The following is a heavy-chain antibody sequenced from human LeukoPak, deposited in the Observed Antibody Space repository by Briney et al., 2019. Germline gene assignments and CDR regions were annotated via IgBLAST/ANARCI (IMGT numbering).Heavy chain of an antibody. CDR2: FDPEDGET. CDR3: AARGVVVVPAADGYYYYYMDV. Sequence: ASVKVSCKVSGYTLTELSMHRVRQAPGKGLEWMGGFDPEDGETIYAQKFQGRVTMTEDTSTDTAYMELSSLRSEDTAVYYCAARGVVVVPAADGYYYYYMDVWGKGTTVTVSS. D-gene: IGHD2-2*01. J-gene: IGHJ6*03. V-gene: IGHV1-24*01. CDR1: GYTLTELS.